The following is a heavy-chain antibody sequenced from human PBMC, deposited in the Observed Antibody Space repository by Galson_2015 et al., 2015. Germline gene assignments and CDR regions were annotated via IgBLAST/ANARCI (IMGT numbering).Heavy chain of an antibody. CDR1: GFSLSTTDVR. CDR2: IDWDGNK. Sequence: PALVKPTQTLTLTCTFSGFSLSTTDVRVGWIRQPPGKALEWLARIDWDGNKYYSTSLRTRLTISKDTSKNQVVLTMTNMDPVDTATYYCARTTAAAGNGGAFDIGGQGTMVTVFS. J-gene: IGHJ3*02. CDR3: ARTTAAAGNGGAFDI. V-gene: IGHV2-70*04. D-gene: IGHD6-13*01.